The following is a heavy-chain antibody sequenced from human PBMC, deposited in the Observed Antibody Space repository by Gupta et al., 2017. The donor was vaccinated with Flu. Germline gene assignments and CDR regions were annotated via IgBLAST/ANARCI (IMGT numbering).Heavy chain of an antibody. Sequence: EVQLLESGGGLVQPGGSLRLSCAASGFTFSSYAMSWVRQAPGKGLEWVSAINCSCGSTYYAGSVKGRFTISRDHSKNTLYLQMNSLRAEDTAVYYCAKSSRDIVVVVAASGAAFDIWGQGTMVTVSS. D-gene: IGHD2-15*01. J-gene: IGHJ3*02. CDR3: AKSSRDIVVVVAASGAAFDI. CDR1: GFTFSSYA. V-gene: IGHV3-23*01. CDR2: INCSCGST.